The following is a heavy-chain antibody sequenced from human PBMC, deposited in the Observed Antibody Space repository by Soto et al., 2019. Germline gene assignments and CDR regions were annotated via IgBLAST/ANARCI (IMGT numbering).Heavy chain of an antibody. Sequence: PGGSLRVSCAPSGFTFSGTWMSWVRQAPGKGLEWVANINEYGSKKYYVDSVKGRFAISRDNAKSSLYLQINSLRAEDTAVYYCAKGNHDYGEYFDYWGQGTLVTVSS. CDR2: INEYGSKK. J-gene: IGHJ4*02. V-gene: IGHV3-7*05. D-gene: IGHD4-17*01. CDR3: AKGNHDYGEYFDY. CDR1: GFTFSGTW.